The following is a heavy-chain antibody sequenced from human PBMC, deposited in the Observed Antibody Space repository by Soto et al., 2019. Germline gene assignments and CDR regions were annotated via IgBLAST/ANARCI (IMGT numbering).Heavy chain of an antibody. J-gene: IGHJ3*02. CDR3: ARDAPDIVAIPDAFDI. CDR2: IIAYNGNA. Sequence: ASVKVSCKASGYTFTSYGISWVRQAPGQGLEWMGRIIAYNGNANYAQKIQGRVTITTDKSTSTAYMELSSLRSEDTVVYYCARDAPDIVAIPDAFDIWGQGTMVTVSS. CDR1: GYTFTSYG. D-gene: IGHD5-12*01. V-gene: IGHV1-18*01.